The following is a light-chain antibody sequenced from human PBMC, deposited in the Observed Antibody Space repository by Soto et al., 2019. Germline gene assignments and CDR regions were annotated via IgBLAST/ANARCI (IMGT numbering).Light chain of an antibody. CDR3: HQYGSSPRT. V-gene: IGKV3-20*01. J-gene: IGKJ2*01. CDR1: GRIGNNY. Sequence: EIVLTQSPAALSLSPGEGATLSCRASGRIGNNYLAWYQQQKPGQAPRLLIFGAFNRAAGIPDRFSGSGSGTDFTLTISKLMPEDFAVYYCHQYGSSPRTFGQGNKLEIK. CDR2: GAF.